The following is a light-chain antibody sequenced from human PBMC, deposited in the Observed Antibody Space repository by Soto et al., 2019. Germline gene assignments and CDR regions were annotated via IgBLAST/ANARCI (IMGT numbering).Light chain of an antibody. CDR1: QTVLYSSNNKNY. Sequence: DIVMTQSPDSLAVSLGERATINCKSSQTVLYSSNNKNYLAWYQHKPGQPPKLLIYWASTRESGVPDRFSGSGSGTDVTLTISSLQAEDVAVYYCQQYYTTPPTFGQGTKVEIK. CDR3: QQYYTTPPT. J-gene: IGKJ1*01. V-gene: IGKV4-1*01. CDR2: WAS.